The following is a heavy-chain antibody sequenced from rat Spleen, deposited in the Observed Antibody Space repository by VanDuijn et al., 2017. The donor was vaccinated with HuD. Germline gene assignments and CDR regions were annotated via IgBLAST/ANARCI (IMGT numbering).Heavy chain of an antibody. CDR2: IDTDGSRT. CDR3: AVAGYGY. V-gene: IGHV5-58*01. D-gene: IGHD1-7*01. CDR1: GFTFNRYW. Sequence: EVQLVESGGGLVQPGRSLKLSCVASGFTFNRYWMYWVRQAPGKGLEWVSSIDTDGSRTYYPDSVKGRFTISRDNAENIVYLQMTSLKSEDTATYYCAVAGYGYWGQGVMVTVSS. J-gene: IGHJ2*01.